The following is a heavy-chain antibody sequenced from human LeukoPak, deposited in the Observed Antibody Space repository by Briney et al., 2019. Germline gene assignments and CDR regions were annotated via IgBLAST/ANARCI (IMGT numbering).Heavy chain of an antibody. J-gene: IGHJ4*02. Sequence: ASVKVSCKASGYTFTGYYMHWVGQAPGQGLEWMGWINPNSGGTNYAQKFQGRVTMTRDTSISTAYMELSRLRSDDTAVYYCAREPHYYDSSGSADYWGQGTLVTVSS. D-gene: IGHD3-22*01. CDR2: INPNSGGT. CDR1: GYTFTGYY. CDR3: AREPHYYDSSGSADY. V-gene: IGHV1-2*02.